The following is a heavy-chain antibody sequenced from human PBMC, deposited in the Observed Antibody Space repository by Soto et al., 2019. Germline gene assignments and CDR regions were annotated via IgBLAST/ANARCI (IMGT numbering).Heavy chain of an antibody. Sequence: PGGSLRLSCAASGFTFSSYAMHWVRQAPGKGLEWVAVISYDGSNKYYADSVKGRFTISRDNSKNTLYLQMNSLRAEDTAVYYCARDYSNYHFGYWGQGTLVTVSS. V-gene: IGHV3-30-3*01. J-gene: IGHJ4*02. CDR3: ARDYSNYHFGY. CDR1: GFTFSSYA. D-gene: IGHD4-4*01. CDR2: ISYDGSNK.